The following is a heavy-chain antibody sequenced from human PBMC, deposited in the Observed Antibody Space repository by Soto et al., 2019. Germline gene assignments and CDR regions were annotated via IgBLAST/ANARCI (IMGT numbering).Heavy chain of an antibody. CDR1: GYTFSSYG. V-gene: IGHV1-18*01. D-gene: IGHD3-22*01. J-gene: IGHJ4*02. CDR3: XXXXXXXSGYCDY. Sequence: QVQLVQSGAEVKKPGASVKVSCKAYGYTFSSYGLSWVRQAPGQGLEWMGWISAYSGNTVYTQRFKGRLTMATDTXXXXXXXXXXXXXXXXXXXXXXXXXXXXXSGYCDYWGQGTLVTVSS. CDR2: ISAYSGNT.